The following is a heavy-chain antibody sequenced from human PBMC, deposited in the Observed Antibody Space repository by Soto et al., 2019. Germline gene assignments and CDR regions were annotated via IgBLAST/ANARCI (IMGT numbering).Heavy chain of an antibody. J-gene: IGHJ6*02. V-gene: IGHV3-30*18. CDR2: ISYDGSNK. Sequence: GGSLRLSCAASGFTFSSYGMHWVRQAPGKGLEWVAVISYDGSNKYYADSVTGRFTISRDNSKNTLYLQMNSLRAEDTAVYYCAKDPTRLRFLEWLLYWDYYYGMDVWGQGTTVTGSS. D-gene: IGHD3-3*01. CDR3: AKDPTRLRFLEWLLYWDYYYGMDV. CDR1: GFTFSSYG.